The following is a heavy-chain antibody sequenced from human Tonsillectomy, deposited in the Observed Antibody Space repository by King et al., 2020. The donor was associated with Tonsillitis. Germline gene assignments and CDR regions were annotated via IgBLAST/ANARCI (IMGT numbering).Heavy chain of an antibody. D-gene: IGHD4-23*01. CDR1: GGSISSSSYY. V-gene: IGHV4-39*01. Sequence: QLQESGPGLVKPSETLSLTCTVSGGSISSSSYYWGWIRQPPGKGLEWIGSIYYSGSTYYNPSLKSRVTISVDTSKNQFSLKLSSVTAADTAVYYCARPTVVTRRLAFDIWGQGTMVTVSS. CDR3: ARPTVVTRRLAFDI. J-gene: IGHJ3*02. CDR2: IYYSGST.